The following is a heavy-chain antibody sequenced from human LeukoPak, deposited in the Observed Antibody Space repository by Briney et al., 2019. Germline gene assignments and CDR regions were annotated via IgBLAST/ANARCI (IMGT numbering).Heavy chain of an antibody. CDR2: ISNSGDRT. V-gene: IGHV3-23*01. J-gene: IGHJ4*02. Sequence: GGSLRLSCAASGFTFSSYAMNWVRQAPGKGLEWVSTISNSGDRTYYADSVKGRFTISRDNSKNTLYLQMNSLRAEDTAVYYCAKSPQYCSGGSCYRVENWGQGTLVTVSS. CDR1: GFTFSSYA. CDR3: AKSPQYCSGGSCYRVEN. D-gene: IGHD2-15*01.